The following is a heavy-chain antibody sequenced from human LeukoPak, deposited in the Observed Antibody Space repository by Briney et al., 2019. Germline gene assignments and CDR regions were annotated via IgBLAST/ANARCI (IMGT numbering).Heavy chain of an antibody. CDR1: GFTFNTYS. V-gene: IGHV3-21*01. CDR2: ISSTSSYI. D-gene: IGHD3-22*01. Sequence: PGGALRLSCAASGFTFNTYSMNWVRQAPGKGREWVSSISSTSSYIYYANSVKGRFTISRDNAKNSLYLQMSSLRAADTAVYYCARDRDYYDSSGGNNAFDMWGKGTMVT. CDR3: ARDRDYYDSSGGNNAFDM. J-gene: IGHJ3*02.